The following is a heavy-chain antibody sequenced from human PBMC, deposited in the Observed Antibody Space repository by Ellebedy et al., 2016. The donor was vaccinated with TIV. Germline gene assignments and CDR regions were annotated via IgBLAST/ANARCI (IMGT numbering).Heavy chain of an antibody. CDR3: ARDLRTRDDSSSWYSYFDY. D-gene: IGHD6-13*01. Sequence: SVKVSCXASGGTFSSYAISWVRQAPGQGLEWMGGIIPIFGTANYAQKFQGRVTITADESTSTAYMELSSLRSEDTAVYYCARDLRTRDDSSSWYSYFDYWGQGTLVTVSS. V-gene: IGHV1-69*13. J-gene: IGHJ4*02. CDR2: IIPIFGTA. CDR1: GGTFSSYA.